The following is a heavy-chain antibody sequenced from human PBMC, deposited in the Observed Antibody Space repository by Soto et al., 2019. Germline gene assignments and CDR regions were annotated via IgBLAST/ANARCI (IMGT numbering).Heavy chain of an antibody. Sequence: EVQLVESGGGLVQPGGSLRLSCSASGFIFSSYWMTWVRRAPGKGLEWVANVKQDGSEQHYVDSVKGRFTISRDNVKNSLFLQMNSLRAEDTAVYYCVGGSGWVMDYWGQGTLVTVSS. CDR1: GFIFSSYW. J-gene: IGHJ4*02. D-gene: IGHD6-19*01. CDR3: VGGSGWVMDY. CDR2: VKQDGSEQ. V-gene: IGHV3-7*03.